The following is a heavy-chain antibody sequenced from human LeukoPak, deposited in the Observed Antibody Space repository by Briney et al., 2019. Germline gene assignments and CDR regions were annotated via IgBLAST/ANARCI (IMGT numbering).Heavy chain of an antibody. D-gene: IGHD3-22*01. CDR3: AKDRGITMIVVVPTFDY. CDR1: GFDFSTYA. J-gene: IGHJ4*02. Sequence: GGSLRLSCAASGFDFSTYAINWVRQAPGKGLEWVSSISTMSNYIFYGDSVKGRFTISRDNAKNTLYLQMNSLRAEDTAVYYCAKDRGITMIVVVPTFDYWGQGTLVTVSS. V-gene: IGHV3-21*01. CDR2: ISTMSNYI.